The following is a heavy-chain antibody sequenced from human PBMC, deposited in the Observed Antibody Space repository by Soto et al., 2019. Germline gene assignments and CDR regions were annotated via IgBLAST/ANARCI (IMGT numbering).Heavy chain of an antibody. CDR1: GYTFTSYA. V-gene: IGHV1-3*01. CDR2: INAGNGNT. CDR3: ARFWSGSYFSKAGYYFDY. Sequence: ASVKVSCKASGYTFTSYAMHWVRQAPGQRLEWMGWINAGNGNTKYSQKFQGRVTITRDTSASTAYMELSSLRSEDTAVYYCARFWSGSYFSKAGYYFDYWGQGTLVTVSS. J-gene: IGHJ4*02. D-gene: IGHD1-26*01.